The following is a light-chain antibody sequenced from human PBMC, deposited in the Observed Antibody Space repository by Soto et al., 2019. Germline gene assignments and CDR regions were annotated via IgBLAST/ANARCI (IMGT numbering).Light chain of an antibody. J-gene: IGLJ1*01. V-gene: IGLV2-14*01. CDR2: EVS. Sequence: QSALTQPASVSGPPGQSITISCTGTSSDVGAYNYVSWYQQHPGKAPKLMIYEVSNRPSGVSNRFSGSKSGNTASLTISGLQAEDEADYYCSSYTSSNTYVFGTGTKVTVL. CDR1: SSDVGAYNY. CDR3: SSYTSSNTYV.